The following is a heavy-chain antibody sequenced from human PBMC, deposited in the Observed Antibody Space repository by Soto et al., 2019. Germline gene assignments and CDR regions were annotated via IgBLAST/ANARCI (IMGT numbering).Heavy chain of an antibody. CDR1: GGSFSDYY. V-gene: IGHV4-34*01. Sequence: SETLSLTCAVYGGSFSDYYWTWIRQSPGKGLEWIGEINPSGGFNYNPSLKSRVSISVATAKTQFSLKLTSVTAADTAVYYCARGRTYYYGAASAAHLYSGQGSLVTVSS. CDR3: ARGRTYYYGAASAAHLY. J-gene: IGHJ1*01. D-gene: IGHD3-10*01. CDR2: INPSGGF.